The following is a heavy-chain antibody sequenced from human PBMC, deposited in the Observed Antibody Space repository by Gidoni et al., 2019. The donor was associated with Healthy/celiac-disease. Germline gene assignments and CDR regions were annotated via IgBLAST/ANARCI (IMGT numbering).Heavy chain of an antibody. J-gene: IGHJ3*02. CDR1: GFTFSSYS. Sequence: EVQLVESGGGLVKPGGSLRLSCAASGFTFSSYSMNWVRQAPGKGLEWVSSISSSSSYIYYADSVKGRFTISRDNAKNSLYLQMNSLRAEDTAVYYCARDHPGLVGNPNAFDIWGQGTMVTVSS. D-gene: IGHD6-19*01. CDR3: ARDHPGLVGNPNAFDI. CDR2: ISSSSSYI. V-gene: IGHV3-21*01.